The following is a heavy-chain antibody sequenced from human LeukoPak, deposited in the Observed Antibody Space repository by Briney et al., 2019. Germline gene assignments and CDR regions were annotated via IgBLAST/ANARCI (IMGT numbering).Heavy chain of an antibody. Sequence: PSETLSLTCAVYGGSFSGYYWSWIRQPPGKGLEWIGEINHSGSTNYNPSLKSRVTISVDTSKNQFSLKLSSVTAADTAVYYCARPRAPAAFGYWGQGTLVTVSS. D-gene: IGHD2-2*01. V-gene: IGHV4-34*01. CDR1: GGSFSGYY. J-gene: IGHJ4*02. CDR3: ARPRAPAAFGY. CDR2: INHSGST.